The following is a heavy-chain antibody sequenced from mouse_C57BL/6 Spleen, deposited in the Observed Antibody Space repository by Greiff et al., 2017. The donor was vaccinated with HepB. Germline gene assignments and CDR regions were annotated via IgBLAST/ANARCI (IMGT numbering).Heavy chain of an antibody. CDR3: ARSRYDYYFDY. CDR2: IDPSDSYT. V-gene: IGHV1-59*01. Sequence: VQLQQPGAELVRPGTSVKLSCKASGYTFTSYWMHWVKQRPGQGLEWIGVIDPSDSYTNYNQKFKGKATLTVDTSSSTAYMQLSSLTSEDSAVYYCARSRYDYYFDYWGQGTTLTVSS. CDR1: GYTFTSYW. D-gene: IGHD2-13*01. J-gene: IGHJ2*01.